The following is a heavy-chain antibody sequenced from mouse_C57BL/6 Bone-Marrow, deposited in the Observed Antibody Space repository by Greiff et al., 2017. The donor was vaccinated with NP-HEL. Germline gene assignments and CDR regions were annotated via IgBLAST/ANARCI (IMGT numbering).Heavy chain of an antibody. Sequence: VQLQQPGAELVKPGASVKLSCKASGYTFTSYWMHWVKQRPGQGLEWIGMIHPNSGSTNYNEKFKSKATLTVDKSSSTAYMQLSSLTSEDSAVYYCASAYGNYRAWFAYWGQGTLVTVSA. V-gene: IGHV1-64*01. CDR3: ASAYGNYRAWFAY. CDR1: GYTFTSYW. J-gene: IGHJ3*01. CDR2: IHPNSGST. D-gene: IGHD2-1*01.